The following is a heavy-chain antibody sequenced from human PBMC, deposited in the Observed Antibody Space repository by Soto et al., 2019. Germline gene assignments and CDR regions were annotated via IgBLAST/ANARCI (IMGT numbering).Heavy chain of an antibody. J-gene: IGHJ4*02. V-gene: IGHV4-59*08. Sequence: SETLSLTCSVSGGSISDYYWNWIRQPPGKGLEWIGYIYNSGTTNYNPSLWGRVAISVDTSKKQFSLMLNSVTAADTAVYYCSRRHPGRPIDYWGQGTLVTVSS. CDR3: SRRHPGRPIDY. CDR1: GGSISDYY. CDR2: IYNSGTT.